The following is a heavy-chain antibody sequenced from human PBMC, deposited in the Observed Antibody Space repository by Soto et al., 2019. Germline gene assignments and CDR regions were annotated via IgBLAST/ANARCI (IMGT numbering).Heavy chain of an antibody. V-gene: IGHV3-30*18. CDR2: IASDSSYK. D-gene: IGHD5-18*01. J-gene: IGHJ4*02. Sequence: QVQLVESGGGVVQPGTSLRLSCAASGFTFRTSVIHWVRQAPGKGLEWLAVIASDSSYKNCTGSVKGRFTISRDNSKSTLYLEMRSLRAEDTAVYYCAKEYTAHRHLDYWGLGTLVTVSP. CDR3: AKEYTAHRHLDY. CDR1: GFTFRTSV.